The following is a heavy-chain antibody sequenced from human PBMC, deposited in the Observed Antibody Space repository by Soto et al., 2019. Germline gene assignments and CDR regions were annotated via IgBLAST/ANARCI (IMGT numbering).Heavy chain of an antibody. CDR3: ARDPFGGGDSEWFGF. D-gene: IGHD2-21*02. CDR1: GFTLSRHA. V-gene: IGHV3-21*01. CDR2: ISGSFSSI. J-gene: IGHJ5*01. Sequence: EVQLVESGGGLVKPGGSLRLSCAASGFTLSRHAMIWVRQVPGKGLEWVSSISGSFSSIYYADSVKGRFTTSRDNAKNSLYLQMNSLRAEDTAVYFCARDPFGGGDSEWFGFWGQGTLVTVSS.